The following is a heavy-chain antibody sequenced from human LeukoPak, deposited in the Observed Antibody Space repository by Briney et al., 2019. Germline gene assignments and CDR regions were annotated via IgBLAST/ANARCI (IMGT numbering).Heavy chain of an antibody. CDR1: GASISDFT. Sequence: SETLSLTCTVSGASISDFTWNWLRQAPGKGLEWVGCVYNSGNTNYNPSLWSRVTMSIDKSKNEFYLKVTSVTAADSALYYCAREEIISRGFDPWDQGTLVTVSS. CDR2: VYNSGNT. J-gene: IGHJ5*02. D-gene: IGHD2-21*01. CDR3: AREEIISRGFDP. V-gene: IGHV4-59*01.